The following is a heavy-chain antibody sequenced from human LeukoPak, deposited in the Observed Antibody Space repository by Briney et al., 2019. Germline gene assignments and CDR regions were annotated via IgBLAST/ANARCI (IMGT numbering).Heavy chain of an antibody. J-gene: IGHJ4*02. Sequence: SQTLSLTCTVSGGSISGGAYCWSWIRQPPGKGLEWIGYIYHSGSTYYNPSLKSRVTMSFDRSTNQFSLRLSSVTAADTAVYYCARALNTNAIDYWGQGALVTVSS. CDR2: IYHSGST. V-gene: IGHV4-30-2*01. CDR3: ARALNTNAIDY. CDR1: GGSISGGAYC.